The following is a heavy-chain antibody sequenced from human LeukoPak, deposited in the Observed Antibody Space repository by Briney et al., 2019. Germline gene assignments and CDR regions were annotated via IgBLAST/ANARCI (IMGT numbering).Heavy chain of an antibody. CDR3: ARDYLVEGSGSYYLDLPNWFDS. V-gene: IGHV3-48*04. CDR1: GFTFCSYS. Sequence: TGGSLRLSCAASGFTFCSYSMNWVRQAPGKGLEWVAYISRSSSTIYYADSVKGRFTISRDNAKNSLYLQMNSLRAEDTAVYYCARDYLVEGSGSYYLDLPNWFDSWGQGTLVSVSS. D-gene: IGHD3-10*01. J-gene: IGHJ5*01. CDR2: ISRSSSTI.